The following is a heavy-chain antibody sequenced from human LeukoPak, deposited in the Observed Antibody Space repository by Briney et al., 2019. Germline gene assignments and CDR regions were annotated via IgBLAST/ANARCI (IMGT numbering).Heavy chain of an antibody. CDR1: GFTFTSSA. CDR3: AAVYSGSYYGDY. J-gene: IGHJ4*02. D-gene: IGHD1-26*01. V-gene: IGHV1-58*01. CDR2: IVVGGGNT. Sequence: SVKVSCKASGFTFTSSAVQWVRQARGQRLERIGWIVVGGGNTNYAQKFQERVTITRDMSTSTAYMELSSLRSENTAVYYCAAVYSGSYYGDYWGQGTLVTVSS.